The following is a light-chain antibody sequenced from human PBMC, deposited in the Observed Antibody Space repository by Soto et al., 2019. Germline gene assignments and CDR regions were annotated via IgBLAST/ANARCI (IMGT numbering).Light chain of an antibody. CDR3: QEDGTSRT. V-gene: IGKV3-20*01. CDR2: GAS. J-gene: IGKJ1*01. CDR1: QSVTTRY. Sequence: EIVLTQSPGTLSLSPGERATLACRASQSVTTRYLAWYQHKPGQAPRLLIYGASNRATGIPDRFSGSGSGTDFTLTISRLEPEDFALYYCQEDGTSRTFGQGTKVEVK.